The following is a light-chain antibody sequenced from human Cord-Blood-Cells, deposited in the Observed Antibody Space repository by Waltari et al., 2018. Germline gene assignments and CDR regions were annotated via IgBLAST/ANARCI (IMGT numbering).Light chain of an antibody. CDR1: QSVSSN. Sequence: IVMTQYPATLSVSPGERATLSCRASQSVSSNLAWYQQNPGQAPRLLIYVAATRATDIPARFSGSGSGTEFTLTISSLQSEDFAVYYCQQYNNWPPYTFGQGTKLEIK. J-gene: IGKJ2*01. CDR3: QQYNNWPPYT. CDR2: VAA. V-gene: IGKV3-15*01.